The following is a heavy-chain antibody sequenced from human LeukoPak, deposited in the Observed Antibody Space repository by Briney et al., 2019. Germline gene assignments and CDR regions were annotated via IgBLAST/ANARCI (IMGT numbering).Heavy chain of an antibody. D-gene: IGHD3-16*01. J-gene: IGHJ5*02. CDR1: GGSISSYY. Sequence: PSETLSLTCTVSGGSISSYYWSWIRQPPGKGLEWIGYIYTSGSTNYNPSLKSRVTISVDTSKTQFSLKLSSVTAADTAVYYCARDRAGDKESPNWFGPWGQGTLVTVSS. V-gene: IGHV4-4*09. CDR3: ARDRAGDKESPNWFGP. CDR2: IYTSGST.